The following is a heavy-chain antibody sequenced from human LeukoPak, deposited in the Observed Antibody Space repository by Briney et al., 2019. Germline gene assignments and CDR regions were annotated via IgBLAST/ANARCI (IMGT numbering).Heavy chain of an antibody. CDR1: GFTFTTYS. D-gene: IGHD3-10*01. Sequence: PGRSVRLSCAVSGFTFTTYSMLWVRQAPDKGLEWVAVISYNGNNQYYADSVKGRFTISRDNSKNTLYLQMNSLRAEDTAVYYCAKDQGYGSGTFLDYWGQGTLVTVSS. V-gene: IGHV3-30*18. J-gene: IGHJ4*02. CDR3: AKDQGYGSGTFLDY. CDR2: ISYNGNNQ.